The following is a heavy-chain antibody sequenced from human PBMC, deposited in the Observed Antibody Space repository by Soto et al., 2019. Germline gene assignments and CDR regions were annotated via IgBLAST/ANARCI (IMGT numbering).Heavy chain of an antibody. J-gene: IGHJ4*02. CDR2: IYYSGST. D-gene: IGHD3-22*01. V-gene: IGHV4-59*01. CDR1: GGSISSYY. CDR3: ASSLDYYDSSGYYLGY. Sequence: SETLSLTCTVSGGSISSYYWSWIRQPPGKGLEWIGYIYYSGSTNYNPSLKSRVTISVDTSKNQFSLKLSSVTAADTAVYYCASSLDYYDSSGYYLGYWGQGTLVTVSS.